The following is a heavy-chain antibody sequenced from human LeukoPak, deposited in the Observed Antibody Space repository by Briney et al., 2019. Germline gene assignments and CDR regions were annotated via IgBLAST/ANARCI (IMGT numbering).Heavy chain of an antibody. CDR3: GKNRYSGSLSPFDI. V-gene: IGHV3-33*06. CDR1: GLTFSSYG. Sequence: GGSLRLSCAASGLTFSSYGMHWVRQAPGKGLEWVAVIWYDGSNKYYADSVKGRFTISRDNSKNTLYLQMNSLRAEDTAVYYCGKNRYSGSLSPFDIWGQGTMVTVSS. J-gene: IGHJ3*02. CDR2: IWYDGSNK. D-gene: IGHD1-26*01.